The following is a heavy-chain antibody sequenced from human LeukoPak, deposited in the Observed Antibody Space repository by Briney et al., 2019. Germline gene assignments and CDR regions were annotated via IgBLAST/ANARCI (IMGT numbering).Heavy chain of an antibody. V-gene: IGHV1-46*01. Sequence: ASVKVSCKASGYTFTSYYMHWVRQAPGQGLEWMGIINPSGGSTSYAQKFQGRVTMTRDTSISTAFMELSRLMFGDTAVYYCARDVVVAPAAHFYFDCWGQGTLVTVSS. CDR1: GYTFTSYY. CDR3: ARDVVVAPAAHFYFDC. D-gene: IGHD2-2*01. J-gene: IGHJ4*02. CDR2: INPSGGST.